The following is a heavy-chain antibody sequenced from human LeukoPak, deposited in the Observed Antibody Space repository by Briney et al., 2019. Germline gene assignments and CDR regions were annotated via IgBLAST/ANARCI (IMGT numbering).Heavy chain of an antibody. V-gene: IGHV3-23*01. Sequence: GGSLRLSCAASGFSFSSYAMSWVRQAPGKGLEWVSALSGSGGSTYYADSVKGRFTISRDNSKNTLYLQMNSLRAEDTAVYYCATDGAGFDTWGQGVLVTVSS. CDR3: ATDGAGFDT. J-gene: IGHJ5*02. CDR2: LSGSGGST. CDR1: GFSFSSYA.